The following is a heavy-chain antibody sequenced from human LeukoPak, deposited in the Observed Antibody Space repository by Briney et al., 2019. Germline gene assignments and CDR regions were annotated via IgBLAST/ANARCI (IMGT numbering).Heavy chain of an antibody. V-gene: IGHV3-30-3*01. D-gene: IGHD3-10*01. J-gene: IGHJ6*02. CDR2: ISYDGSNK. Sequence: GGSLRLSCAASGFTFSSYAMHWVRQAPGKGLEWVAVISYDGSNKYYADSVKGRFTISRDNSKNTLYLQMNSLRAEDTAVYYCAREYMVRGVIKDYYYGMDVWGQGTTVTVSS. CDR1: GFTFSSYA. CDR3: AREYMVRGVIKDYYYGMDV.